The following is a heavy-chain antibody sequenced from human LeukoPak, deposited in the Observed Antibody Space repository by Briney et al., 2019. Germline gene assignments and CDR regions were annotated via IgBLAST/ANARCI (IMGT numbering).Heavy chain of an antibody. CDR2: IYDSGST. CDR1: GGSITGYY. V-gene: IGHV4-59*01. J-gene: IGHJ4*02. CDR3: ARDRGGSSGWSRPIDY. Sequence: SETLSLTCTVSGGSITGYYWSWIRQPPGKGLEWIGYIYDSGSTNYDPSLESRVTISVDTSKNQFSLKLISVTSADTAVYYCARDRGGSSGWSRPIDYWGQGTLVTVSS. D-gene: IGHD6-19*01.